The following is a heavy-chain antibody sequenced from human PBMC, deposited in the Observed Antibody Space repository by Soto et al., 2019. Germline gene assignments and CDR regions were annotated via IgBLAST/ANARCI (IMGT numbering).Heavy chain of an antibody. CDR2: IDTSGGGT. J-gene: IGHJ4*02. CDR1: GLTFSSFA. D-gene: IGHD6-13*01. CDR3: VKSSRTLGDS. V-gene: IGHV3-23*01. Sequence: EVQLLESGGGLVQPGGSLRLSCAASGLTFSSFAMSWVRQAPGKGLEWVSAIDTSGGGTYYADSVKGQFTISRDNSKNTLYLQMNSLRAEDTAVYYAVKSSRTLGDSWGQGTLVTVSS.